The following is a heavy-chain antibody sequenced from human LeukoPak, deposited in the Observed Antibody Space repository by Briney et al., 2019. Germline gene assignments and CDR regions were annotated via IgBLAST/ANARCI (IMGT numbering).Heavy chain of an antibody. CDR3: ARHDYDSSGHRRDYYFDY. D-gene: IGHD3-22*01. CDR1: GGSITGSTYY. V-gene: IGHV4-39*01. CDR2: VIHSGTT. J-gene: IGHJ4*02. Sequence: PSETLSLTCTVSGGSITGSTYYWGWIRQPPGKGLEWIVSVIHSGTTYYNPSLRSRVIVSMDTSKKQFSLRLSSVTAADTAVYYCARHDYDSSGHRRDYYFDYWSQGTLVTASS.